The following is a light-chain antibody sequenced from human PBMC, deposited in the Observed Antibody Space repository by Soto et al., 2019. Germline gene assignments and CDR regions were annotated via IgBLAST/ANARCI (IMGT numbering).Light chain of an antibody. CDR3: QQYGSSPRT. Sequence: EIVLTQSPGPLSLSPGERATLSCRASQSVSSSFLAWYQQKPGQAPRLLIYGASSRATGIPDRFSGSGSGTDFTLTISRLEPEDFSVDYCQQYGSSPRTCGQGTKVEIK. V-gene: IGKV3-20*01. CDR1: QSVSSSF. J-gene: IGKJ1*01. CDR2: GAS.